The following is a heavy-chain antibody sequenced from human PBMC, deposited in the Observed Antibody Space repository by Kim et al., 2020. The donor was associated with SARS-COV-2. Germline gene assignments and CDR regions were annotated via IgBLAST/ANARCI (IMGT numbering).Heavy chain of an antibody. CDR2: IDWDDDK. J-gene: IGHJ5*02. CDR1: GFSLSTSGMC. D-gene: IGHD3-9*01. V-gene: IGHV2-70*01. Sequence: SGPTLVNPTQTLTLTCTFSGFSLSTSGMCVSWIRQPPGKALEWLALIDWDDDKYYSTSLKTRLTISKDTSKHQVVLTMTNMDPVDTATYYCARGAYYDILTGLNWFDPWGQGTLVTVSS. CDR3: ARGAYYDILTGLNWFDP.